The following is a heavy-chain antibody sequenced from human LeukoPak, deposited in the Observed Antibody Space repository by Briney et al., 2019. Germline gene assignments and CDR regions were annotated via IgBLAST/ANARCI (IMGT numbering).Heavy chain of an antibody. CDR3: ARDRQGMDV. Sequence: GGSLRLSCAASGFTFSDYYMSWIRQAPGKGLEWVSVIYSGGSTYYADSVKGRFTISRDNSKNTLYLQMNSLRAEDTAVYYCARDRQGMDVWGQGTTVTVSS. CDR2: IYSGGST. V-gene: IGHV3-66*01. J-gene: IGHJ6*02. CDR1: GFTFSDYY.